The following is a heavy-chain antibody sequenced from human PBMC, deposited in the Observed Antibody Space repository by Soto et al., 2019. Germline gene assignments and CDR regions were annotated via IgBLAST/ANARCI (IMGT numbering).Heavy chain of an antibody. Sequence: SETLSLTCTVSGGSISSYYWSWIRQPPGKGLEWIGYIYYSGSTNYNPSLKSRVTISVDTSKNQFSLKLSSVTAADTAVYYCASLNGAPYDYWGQGTLVTVSS. D-gene: IGHD4-17*01. CDR1: GGSISSYY. V-gene: IGHV4-59*08. CDR3: ASLNGAPYDY. CDR2: IYYSGST. J-gene: IGHJ4*02.